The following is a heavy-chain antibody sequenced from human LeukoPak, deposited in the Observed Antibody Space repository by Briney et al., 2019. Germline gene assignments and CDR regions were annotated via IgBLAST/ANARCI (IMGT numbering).Heavy chain of an antibody. CDR1: GFTFGSYG. J-gene: IGHJ1*01. CDR2: ITPNADRT. D-gene: IGHD3-22*01. Sequence: GGSLRLSCAASGFTFGSYGMSWVRQAPGKGLEWVSFITPNADRTSYADSVEGRFTISRDNPRNTLYMQMNSLRDEDTALYYCAIMHGYYDGSGYWVQWGQGTLVTISS. CDR3: AIMHGYYDGSGYWVQ. V-gene: IGHV3-23*01.